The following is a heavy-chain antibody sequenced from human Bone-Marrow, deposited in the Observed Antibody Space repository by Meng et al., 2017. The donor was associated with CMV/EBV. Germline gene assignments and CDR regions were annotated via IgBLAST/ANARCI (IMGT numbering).Heavy chain of an antibody. Sequence: ASGKVSCKASGYTFTSYYMHWVRQAPGQGLEWMGIINPSGGSTSYAQKFQGRVTMTRDTSTSTVYMELSSLRSEDTAVYYCARDRGRGTTVTEWGQGTLVTVSS. V-gene: IGHV1-46*01. J-gene: IGHJ4*02. D-gene: IGHD4-11*01. CDR1: GYTFTSYY. CDR3: ARDRGRGTTVTE. CDR2: INPSGGST.